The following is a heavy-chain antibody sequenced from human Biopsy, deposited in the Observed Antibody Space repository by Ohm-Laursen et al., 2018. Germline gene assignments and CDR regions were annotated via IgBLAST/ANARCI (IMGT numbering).Heavy chain of an antibody. CDR1: GYAVTKFS. CDR2: SAPENGKT. CDR3: AADINVWNVNY. D-gene: IGHD1-1*01. Sequence: ASVKVSCKVSGYAVTKFSMHWVRQAPGKGLEWMGGSAPENGKTIYAQKFQGRVTMTEDTSTDTAYMELSSLRSEDTAVYYCAADINVWNVNYWGQGTQVTVSS. J-gene: IGHJ4*02. V-gene: IGHV1-24*01.